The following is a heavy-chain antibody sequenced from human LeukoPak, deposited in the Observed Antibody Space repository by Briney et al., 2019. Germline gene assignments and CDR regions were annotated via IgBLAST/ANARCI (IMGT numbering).Heavy chain of an antibody. V-gene: IGHV4-4*07. CDR2: IYTSGKT. D-gene: IGHD3-10*01. CDR3: ARDLPSYYFDSGNMFDP. Sequence: SETLSLTCTVSGGSISNFYWSWIRQPAGKGREGIGRIYTSGKTNYNSSLKSRVTMSIDTSNNQFSLRLSSVTAADTAVYYCARDLPSYYFDSGNMFDPWGQGILVTVSS. CDR1: GGSISNFY. J-gene: IGHJ5*02.